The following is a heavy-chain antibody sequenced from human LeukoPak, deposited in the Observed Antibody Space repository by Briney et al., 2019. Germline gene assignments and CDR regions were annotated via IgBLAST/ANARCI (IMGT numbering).Heavy chain of an antibody. CDR3: ARTGYCSGGSCPGYFDY. J-gene: IGHJ4*02. D-gene: IGHD2-15*01. CDR2: IIPIFGIA. CDR1: GGTFSSYA. Sequence: ASVKVSCKASGGTFSSYAISWVRQAPGKGREWMGGIIPIFGIANYAQKFQGRVTITADKSTSTAYMELSSLRSEDTAVYYCARTGYCSGGSCPGYFDYWGQGTLVTVSS. V-gene: IGHV1-69*17.